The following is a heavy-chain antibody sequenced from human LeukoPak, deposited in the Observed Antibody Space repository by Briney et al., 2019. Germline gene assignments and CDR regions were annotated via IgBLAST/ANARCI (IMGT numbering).Heavy chain of an antibody. CDR2: IYTSGST. D-gene: IGHD6-19*01. CDR3: ARDYLECSSGWKPGDWFDP. V-gene: IGHV4-4*07. J-gene: IGHJ5*02. Sequence: SETLSLTCTVSGGSISSYYWSWIRQPAGKGLEWIGRIYTSGSTNYNPSLKSRVTMSVDTSKNQFSLKLSSVTAADTAVYYCARDYLECSSGWKPGDWFDPWGQGTLVTVSS. CDR1: GGSISSYY.